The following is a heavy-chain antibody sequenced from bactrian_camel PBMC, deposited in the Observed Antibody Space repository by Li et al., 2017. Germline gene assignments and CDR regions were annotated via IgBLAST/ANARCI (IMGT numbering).Heavy chain of an antibody. CDR3: AADISDDRCRRMADFRT. V-gene: IGHV3S31*01. CDR2: IDSVGGDL. CDR1: GFSFSTYA. J-gene: IGHJ6*01. D-gene: IGHD3*01. Sequence: VQLVESGGGLVQPGGSLRLSCAASGFSFSTYAMNWVRQAPGKGLEWVSTIDSVGGDLYYADSVKGRFTISRDNAKSTLFFEMNSLNPEDTAMYYCAADISDDRCRRMADFRTWGQGTQVTVS.